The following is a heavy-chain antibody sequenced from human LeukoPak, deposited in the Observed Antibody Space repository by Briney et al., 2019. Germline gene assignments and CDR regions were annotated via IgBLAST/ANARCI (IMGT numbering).Heavy chain of an antibody. V-gene: IGHV1-2*02. CDR1: GYTFSDYY. Sequence: ASVKVSCKSSGYTFSDYYIHWVRQAPGQGLEWMGWINPSSGDTNYAQKFQGRVPMTRDTSISTAYMELRWLRSDDTAVYYCARDFHDYGGNSGFDYWGQGTLVTVSS. CDR2: INPSSGDT. J-gene: IGHJ4*02. D-gene: IGHD4-23*01. CDR3: ARDFHDYGGNSGFDY.